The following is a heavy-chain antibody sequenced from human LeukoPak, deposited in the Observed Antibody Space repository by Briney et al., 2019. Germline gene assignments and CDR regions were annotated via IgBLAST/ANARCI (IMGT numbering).Heavy chain of an antibody. CDR1: GGSFSGYY. J-gene: IGHJ5*02. Sequence: SETLSLTCAVYGGSFSGYYWSWVRQPPGKGLEWVGEINHSGSTNYNPSLKSRVTISVDTSKNQFSLKLSSVTAADTAVYYCARGNYYDSSGRPNWFDPWGQGTLVTVSS. V-gene: IGHV4-34*01. D-gene: IGHD3-22*01. CDR3: ARGNYYDSSGRPNWFDP. CDR2: INHSGST.